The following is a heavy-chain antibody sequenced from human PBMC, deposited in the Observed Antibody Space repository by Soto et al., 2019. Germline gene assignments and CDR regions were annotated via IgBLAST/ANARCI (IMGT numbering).Heavy chain of an antibody. CDR1: GFTFSSYS. CDR3: AREGTRVYGDSYEAIDY. CDR2: ISSSSSTI. Sequence: GGSLRLSCAASGFTFSSYSMNWVRQAPGKGLEWVSYISSSSSTIYYADSVKGRFTISRDNAKNSLYLQMNSPRDEDTAVYYCAREGTRVYGDSYEAIDYWGQGTLVTVSS. V-gene: IGHV3-48*02. J-gene: IGHJ4*02. D-gene: IGHD4-17*01.